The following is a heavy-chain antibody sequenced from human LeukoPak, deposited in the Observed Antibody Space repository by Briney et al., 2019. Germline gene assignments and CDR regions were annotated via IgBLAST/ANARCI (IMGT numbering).Heavy chain of an antibody. J-gene: IGHJ4*02. CDR2: IISIFGTA. CDR3: VRTPPNWGADY. V-gene: IGHV1-69*13. CDR1: GGTFSSYA. Sequence: GASVKVSCKASGGTFSSYAISWVRQAPGQGLEWMGGIISIFGTANYAQKFQGRVTITADESTSTAYMELSSLRSEDTAVYYCVRTPPNWGADYWGQGTLVTVSS. D-gene: IGHD7-27*01.